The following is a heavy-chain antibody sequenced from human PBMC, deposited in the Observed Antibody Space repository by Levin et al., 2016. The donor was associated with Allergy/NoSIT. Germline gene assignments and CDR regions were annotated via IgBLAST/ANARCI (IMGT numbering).Heavy chain of an antibody. CDR2: IKQDGSEK. Sequence: WIRQPPGKGLEWVANIKQDGSEKYYVDSVKGRFTISRDNAKNSLYLQMNSLRAEDTAVYYCARDSKVTIFGVVYYYYYGMDVWGQGTTVTVSS. V-gene: IGHV3-7*03. J-gene: IGHJ6*02. CDR3: ARDSKVTIFGVVYYYYYGMDV. D-gene: IGHD3-3*01.